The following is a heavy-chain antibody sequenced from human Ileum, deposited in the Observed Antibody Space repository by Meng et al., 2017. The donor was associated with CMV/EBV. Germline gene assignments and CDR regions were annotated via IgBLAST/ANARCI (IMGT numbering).Heavy chain of an antibody. V-gene: IGHV4-59*13. CDR1: GDSITRYY. J-gene: IGHJ5*02. D-gene: IGHD4-11*01. CDR3: ATTVHPVAYLNYFDP. CDR2: RYYRETA. Sequence: SETLSLTCTVSGDSITRYYVNWTRQHPGKGLEWIGYRYYRETAYYSHSRRGRVIISADMAKDHCSLSLTSVTAADTAVYFCATTVHPVAYLNYFDPWGQGTLVTVSS.